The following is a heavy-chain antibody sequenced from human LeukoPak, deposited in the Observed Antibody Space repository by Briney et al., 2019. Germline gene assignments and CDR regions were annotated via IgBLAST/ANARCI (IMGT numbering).Heavy chain of an antibody. D-gene: IGHD6-13*01. V-gene: IGHV1-69*01. J-gene: IGHJ4*02. CDR3: AKGDSSSWYEVMVDY. CDR2: IIPIFGTA. Sequence: GASVKVSCKASGGTFSSYAISWVRQAPGQGLEWMGGIIPIFGTANYAQKFQGRVTITADESTSTAYMELSSLRAEDMALYYCAKGDSSSWYEVMVDYWGQGTLVTVSS. CDR1: GGTFSSYA.